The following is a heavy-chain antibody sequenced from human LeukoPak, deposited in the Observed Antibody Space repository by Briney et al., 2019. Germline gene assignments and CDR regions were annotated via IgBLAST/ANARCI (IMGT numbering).Heavy chain of an antibody. CDR1: GFTFSSYD. V-gene: IGHV3-23*01. CDR2: ISGSGDSS. Sequence: PGGSLRLSCAASGFTFSSYDMSWVRQAPGKGLEWVSAISGSGDSSYYADSVKGRFTISRDNSKNTLYLQMNSLRAEDTAVYYCAKGVSGTYYFDHWGQGTLVTVSP. CDR3: AKGVSGTYYFDH. J-gene: IGHJ4*02. D-gene: IGHD1-26*01.